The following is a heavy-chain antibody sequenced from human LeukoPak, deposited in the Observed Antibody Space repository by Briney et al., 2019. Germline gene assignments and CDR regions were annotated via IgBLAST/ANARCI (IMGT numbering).Heavy chain of an antibody. J-gene: IGHJ4*02. D-gene: IGHD3-3*01. CDR3: ARVRRTGTTIFGVVMNYYFDY. Sequence: SETLSLTCAVYGGSFSGYYWSWIRQPPGKGLEWIGEINHSGSTNYNPSLKSRVTISVDTSKNQFSLKPSSVTAADTAVYYCARVRRTGTTIFGVVMNYYFDYWGQGTLVTVSS. CDR2: INHSGST. CDR1: GGSFSGYY. V-gene: IGHV4-34*01.